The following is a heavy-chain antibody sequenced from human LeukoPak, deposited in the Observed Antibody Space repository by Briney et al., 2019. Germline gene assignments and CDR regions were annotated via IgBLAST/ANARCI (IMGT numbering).Heavy chain of an antibody. V-gene: IGHV3-23*01. CDR1: GFTFSSYA. Sequence: GGSLRLSCAASGFTFSSYAMSWVRQAPGKGLEWVSAISGSGGSTYYADSVKGRFTISRDNSKNTLYLQMNSLRAEDTAVYYCVKLWIQLWLLGDSDYWGQGTLVTVSS. D-gene: IGHD5-18*01. CDR3: VKLWIQLWLLGDSDY. J-gene: IGHJ4*02. CDR2: ISGSGGST.